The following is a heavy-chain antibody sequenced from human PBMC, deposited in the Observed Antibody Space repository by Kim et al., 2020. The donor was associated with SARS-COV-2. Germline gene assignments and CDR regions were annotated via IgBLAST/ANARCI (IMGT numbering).Heavy chain of an antibody. D-gene: IGHD3-16*01. V-gene: IGHV3-48*02. CDR2: ITKSSTTI. CDR3: VRDRMGGAFDM. CDR1: GFTFSAYD. Sequence: GGSRRLSCATAGFTFSAYDMNWVRQAPGKGLEWLSFITKSSTTIYYADSVEGRFTISRDNAKNSLFLQMNSLRDEDTALYYCVRDRMGGAFDMWGQGTMV. J-gene: IGHJ3*02.